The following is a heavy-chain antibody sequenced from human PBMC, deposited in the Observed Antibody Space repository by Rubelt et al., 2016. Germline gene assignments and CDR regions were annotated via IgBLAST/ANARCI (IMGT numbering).Heavy chain of an antibody. CDR1: GFTFSSYS. CDR3: ATGGDTAMVTAFDI. CDR2: ISSSSSTI. Sequence: VQLVESGGGLVKPGGSLRLSCAASGFTFSSYSMNWVRQAPGKGLEWVSYISSSSSTIYYADSVKGRFTISSDNAKNSLYLQMNSLGAEDTAVYYCATGGDTAMVTAFDIWGQGTMVTVSS. J-gene: IGHJ3*02. V-gene: IGHV3-48*04. D-gene: IGHD5-18*01.